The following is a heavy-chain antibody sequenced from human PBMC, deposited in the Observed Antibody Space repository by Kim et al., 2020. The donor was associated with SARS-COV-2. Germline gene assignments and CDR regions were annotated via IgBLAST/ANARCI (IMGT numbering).Heavy chain of an antibody. CDR2: ISSSSSYI. V-gene: IGHV3-21*01. J-gene: IGHJ4*02. CDR3: ARVLAAAAYYYFDY. Sequence: GGSLRLFCAASGFTFSSYSMNWVRQAPGKGLEWVSSISSSSSYIYYADSVKGRFTISRDNAKNSLYLQMNSLRAEDTAVYYCARVLAAAAYYYFDYWGQGTLVTVSS. D-gene: IGHD6-13*01. CDR1: GFTFSSYS.